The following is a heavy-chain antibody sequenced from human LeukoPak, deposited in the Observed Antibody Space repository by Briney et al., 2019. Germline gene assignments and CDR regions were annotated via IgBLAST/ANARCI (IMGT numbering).Heavy chain of an antibody. V-gene: IGHV3-74*01. CDR1: GFTFSSYW. D-gene: IGHD1-26*01. Sequence: PGGSLRLSCAASGFTFSSYWMHWVRQAPGKGLVWVSRINSDGSSTRYADSVKGRFTISRDNAKNTLFLQMNSLRVEDTAVHYCASVPGWDLPYYWGQGTLVTVSS. CDR3: ASVPGWDLPYY. J-gene: IGHJ4*02. CDR2: INSDGSST.